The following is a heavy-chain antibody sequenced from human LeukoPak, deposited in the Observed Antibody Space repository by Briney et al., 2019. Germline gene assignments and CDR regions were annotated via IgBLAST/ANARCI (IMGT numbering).Heavy chain of an antibody. Sequence: ASVKVSCKASGYTFSGYYIHWVRQAPGQGLEWMGWINPNSGGTNYAQKFRGRVTMTRDTSISTAYMELRRLRSDDTAVYYCARDRAVAGTNVDAFYFWGQGTMVTVSS. CDR2: INPNSGGT. V-gene: IGHV1-2*02. CDR3: ARDRAVAGTNVDAFYF. J-gene: IGHJ3*01. CDR1: GYTFSGYY. D-gene: IGHD6-19*01.